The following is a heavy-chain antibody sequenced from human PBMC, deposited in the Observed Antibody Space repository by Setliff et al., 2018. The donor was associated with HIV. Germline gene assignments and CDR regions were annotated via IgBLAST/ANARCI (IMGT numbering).Heavy chain of an antibody. CDR3: ARERSALLWKNWFDP. J-gene: IGHJ5*02. Sequence: SETLSLTCTVSGGSISSYYWSWIRQPPGKGLEWIGYIYYSGSTNYNPSRTSRVTISVDTYKNQFSLKRSSVTAADTAEYYCARERSALLWKNWFDPWGQGTLVTVSS. CDR1: GGSISSYY. D-gene: IGHD3-10*01. CDR2: IYYSGST. V-gene: IGHV4-59*12.